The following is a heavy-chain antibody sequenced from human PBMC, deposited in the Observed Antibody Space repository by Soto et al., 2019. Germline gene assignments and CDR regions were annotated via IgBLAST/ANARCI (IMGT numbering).Heavy chain of an antibody. V-gene: IGHV3-74*01. CDR3: AKDGRLGQFDY. J-gene: IGHJ4*02. CDR1: GFTLRGYW. Sequence: EVQLVESGGGLVQPGGSLRLSSAASGFTLRGYWMHCVRQAPGKWLVWVSRINSDGSSTSYADSVKGRFTISRDNAKNTLSLQMNSLSAEHTAVYYCAKDGRLGQFDYWGQGT. D-gene: IGHD1-1*01. CDR2: INSDGSST.